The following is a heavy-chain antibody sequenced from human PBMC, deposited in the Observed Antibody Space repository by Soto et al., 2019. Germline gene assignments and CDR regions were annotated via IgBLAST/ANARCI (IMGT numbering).Heavy chain of an antibody. D-gene: IGHD1-7*01. CDR1: GFTFSSYW. Sequence: VGSLRLSCAASGFTFSSYWMYWVRQAPGKGLVWVSRIKTDGSITSYADSVKGRFTVSRDNARDMLYLQMNSLRAEDTAVYYCAKDMNSVPEYWGQGTLVTVSS. J-gene: IGHJ4*02. CDR3: AKDMNSVPEY. CDR2: IKTDGSIT. V-gene: IGHV3-74*01.